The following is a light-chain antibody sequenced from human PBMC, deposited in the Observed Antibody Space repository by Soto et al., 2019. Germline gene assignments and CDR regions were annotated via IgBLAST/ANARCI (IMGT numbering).Light chain of an antibody. CDR1: SSDVGSYNL. J-gene: IGLJ2*01. V-gene: IGLV2-23*01. CDR3: CSYAGSSTHVV. Sequence: QSALTQPASVSGSPGQSITISCTVTSSDVGSYNLVSWYQQHPGKAPKLMIYEGSKRPSGVSNRFSGSKSGNTASLTISGLEAEDEADYYCCSYAGSSTHVVVGGGTKLTVL. CDR2: EGS.